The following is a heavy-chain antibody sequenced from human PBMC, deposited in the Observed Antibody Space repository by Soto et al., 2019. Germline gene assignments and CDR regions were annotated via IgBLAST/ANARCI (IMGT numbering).Heavy chain of an antibody. CDR3: ATESQLGSGWA. Sequence: ASVKVSCKASGYTFTNYAISWVRQAPGQGLEWMGGFDPEDGETIYAQKFQGRVTMTEDTSTDTAYMELSSLRSEDTAVYYCATESQLGSGWAWGQGTLVTVSS. CDR2: FDPEDGET. D-gene: IGHD6-19*01. J-gene: IGHJ5*02. CDR1: GYTFTNYA. V-gene: IGHV1-24*01.